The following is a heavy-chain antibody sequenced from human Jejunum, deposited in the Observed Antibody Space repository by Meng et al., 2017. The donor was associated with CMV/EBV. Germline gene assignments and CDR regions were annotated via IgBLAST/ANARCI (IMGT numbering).Heavy chain of an antibody. D-gene: IGHD3-10*01. J-gene: IGHJ5*02. V-gene: IGHV6-1*01. CDR3: ARDSDADDWFDP. Sequence: SVSRSCAACCLIRPSPSRLLELLGRTYYRSKWYNAYAVSVKSRITIKADTTTHQFSLHLHSVTPEATAVYYCARDSDADDWFDPWGQGTLVTVSS. CDR2: TYYRSKWYN. CDR1: SVSRSCAA.